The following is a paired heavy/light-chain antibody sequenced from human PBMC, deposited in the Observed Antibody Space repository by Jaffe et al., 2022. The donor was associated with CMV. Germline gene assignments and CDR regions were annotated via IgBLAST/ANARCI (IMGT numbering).Heavy chain of an antibody. Sequence: QVQLQESGPGLVKPSETLSLTCTVSGAAVSGGSVSSGNYYWTWIRQPPGKGLEWIGYISYSGSTHYNPSLESRLTISVDTSKNQFSLKLTSVTAADTAVYYCAREVANAFNVWGQGTMVTFSS. CDR3: AREVANAFNV. V-gene: IGHV4-61*01. CDR1: GGSVSSGNYY. J-gene: IGHJ3*01. D-gene: IGHD2-15*01. CDR2: ISYSGST.
Light chain of an antibody. CDR2: DVS. CDR1: SSDVGAYNY. CDR3: SSYTRSSTLV. V-gene: IGLV2-14*03. J-gene: IGLJ3*02. Sequence: QSALTQPASVSGSPGQSITISCTGTSSDVGAYNYVSWYQQYPGKAPKLMIYDVSNRPSGVSDRFSGSKSGNTASLTISGLQAEDEADYYCSSYTRSSTLVFGGGTKLTVL.